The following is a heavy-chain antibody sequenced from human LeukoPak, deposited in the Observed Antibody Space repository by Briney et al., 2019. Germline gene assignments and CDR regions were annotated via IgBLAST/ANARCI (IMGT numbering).Heavy chain of an antibody. D-gene: IGHD1-7*01. J-gene: IGHJ5*02. V-gene: IGHV4-4*09. Sequence: SETLSLTCSVSGDSITSFYWSWIRQAPGKGLECIGFIYINGDTSYNPSLKGRATLSLDTSRNQFSLRLTSVTAADTAVYYCAKAARTFPSWGPGILVTVSS. CDR3: AKAARTFPS. CDR2: IYINGDT. CDR1: GDSITSFY.